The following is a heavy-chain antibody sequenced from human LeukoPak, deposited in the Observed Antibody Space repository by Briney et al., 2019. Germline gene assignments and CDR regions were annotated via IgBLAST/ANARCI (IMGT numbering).Heavy chain of an antibody. CDR3: ARGPDLDY. CDR1: GGSISSSGYS. CDR2: IYHSGST. V-gene: IGHV4-30-2*01. D-gene: IGHD1-14*01. J-gene: IGHJ4*02. Sequence: KASETLSLTCAVSGGSISSSGYSWSWIRQPPGKGLEWIGYIYHSGSTYYNPSLKSRVTISVDKSKNQFSLKLSSVTAADTAVYYCARGPDLDYWGQGTLVTVSS.